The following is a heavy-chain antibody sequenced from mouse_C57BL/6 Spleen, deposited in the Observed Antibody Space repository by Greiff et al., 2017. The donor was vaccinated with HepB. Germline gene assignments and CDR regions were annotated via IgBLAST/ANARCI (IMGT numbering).Heavy chain of an antibody. J-gene: IGHJ2*01. V-gene: IGHV1-52*01. CDR1: GYTFTSYW. Sequence: QVQLQQPGAELVRPGSSVKLSCKASGYTFTSYWMHWVKQRPIQGLEWIGNIDPSDSETHYNQKFKDKATLTVDKSSSTAYMQLSSLTSEDSAVYYCARQDYGRDYFDYWGQGTTLTVSS. CDR2: IDPSDSET. CDR3: ARQDYGRDYFDY. D-gene: IGHD1-1*01.